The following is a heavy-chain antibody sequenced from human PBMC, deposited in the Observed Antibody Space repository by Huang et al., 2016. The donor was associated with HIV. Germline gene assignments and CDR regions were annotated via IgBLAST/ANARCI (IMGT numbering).Heavy chain of an antibody. CDR3: ARGGGIQLWLLGYYYMDV. CDR1: GYTFSSFG. V-gene: IGHV1-18*01. J-gene: IGHJ6*03. D-gene: IGHD5-18*01. Sequence: QVQLVQSGAEVKKPGASVKVSCKASGYTFSSFGISGVRQAPGQGLEWVGWISVYNGNTKFDQKFQGRRTMTTDTSTRTAYMELRSLRSDDTAVYYCARGGGIQLWLLGYYYMDVWGNGTTVTVSS. CDR2: ISVYNGNT.